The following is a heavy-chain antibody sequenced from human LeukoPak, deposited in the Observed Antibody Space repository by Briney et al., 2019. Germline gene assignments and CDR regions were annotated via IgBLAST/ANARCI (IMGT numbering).Heavy chain of an antibody. CDR1: GYSITTTYY. CDR2: IYDSGST. J-gene: IGHJ6*03. Sequence: SETLSLTCTVSGYSITTTYYWGWIRQPPGKGLEWIGYIYDSGSTYYHPSLKSRVTISVDTSKNQFSLKLSSVTAADTAVYYCARITYYYDSSGYYSNYYYYYYMDVWGKGTTVTVSS. V-gene: IGHV4-38-2*02. CDR3: ARITYYYDSSGYYSNYYYYYYMDV. D-gene: IGHD3-22*01.